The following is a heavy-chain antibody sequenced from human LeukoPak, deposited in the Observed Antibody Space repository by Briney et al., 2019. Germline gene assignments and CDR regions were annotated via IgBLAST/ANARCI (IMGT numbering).Heavy chain of an antibody. D-gene: IGHD6-19*01. V-gene: IGHV4-59*08. J-gene: IGHJ4*02. CDR3: ARQDLGSGWYNY. CDR2: IYYSGST. Sequence: ASETLSLTCTVSGYSISSGYYWSWIRQPPGKGLEWIGYIYYSGSTNYNPTLKSRVTISVDTSKNQFSLKLSSVTAADTAVYYCARQDLGSGWYNYWGQGTLVTVSS. CDR1: GYSISSGYY.